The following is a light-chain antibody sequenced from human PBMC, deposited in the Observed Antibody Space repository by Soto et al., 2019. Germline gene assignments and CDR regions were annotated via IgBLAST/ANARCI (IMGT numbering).Light chain of an antibody. CDR1: QSISTY. CDR2: AAS. V-gene: IGKV1-39*01. Sequence: DIPLTQSPSPLPASVGDRVAITCLASQSISTYLNWYQQKPGKAPKVLIYAASNLQSVVPPRFSGSGSGTYFTLTISSLQPEDVATYFCQQSYRTPITFGQGTRLEIK. CDR3: QQSYRTPIT. J-gene: IGKJ5*01.